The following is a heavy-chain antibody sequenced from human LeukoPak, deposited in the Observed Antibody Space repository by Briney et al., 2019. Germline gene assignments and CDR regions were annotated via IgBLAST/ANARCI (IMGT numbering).Heavy chain of an antibody. CDR3: AKDFEIVVVPAGDY. CDR2: IRYDGSNK. Sequence: GGSLRLSCAASGFTFSTYAMNWVRQAPGKGLEWVAFIRYDGSNKYYADSVKGRFTISRDNSKNTLYLQMNSLRAEDTAVYYCAKDFEIVVVPAGDYWGQGTLVTVSS. CDR1: GFTFSTYA. D-gene: IGHD2-2*01. J-gene: IGHJ4*02. V-gene: IGHV3-30*02.